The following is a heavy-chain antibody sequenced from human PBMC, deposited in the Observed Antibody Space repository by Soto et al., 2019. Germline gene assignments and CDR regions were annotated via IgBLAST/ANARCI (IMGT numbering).Heavy chain of an antibody. CDR1: GFTFSSYA. CDR2: ISCSGGST. J-gene: IGHJ6*02. CDR3: AKGYCSGGSCYYLDYYYGMDV. D-gene: IGHD2-15*01. V-gene: IGHV3-23*01. Sequence: GGSLRLSCAASGFTFSSYAMSWVRQAPGKGLEWVSAISCSGGSTYYADSVKGRFTISRDNSKNTLYLQMNSLRAEDTAVYYCAKGYCSGGSCYYLDYYYGMDVWGQGTTVTVSS.